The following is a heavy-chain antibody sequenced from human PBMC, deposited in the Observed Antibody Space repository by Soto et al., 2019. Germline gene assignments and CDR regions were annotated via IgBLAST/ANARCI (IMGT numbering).Heavy chain of an antibody. J-gene: IGHJ4*02. Sequence: EVQLLESGGGLVQPGGSLRLSCAVSGFTFSNYAMSWVRQAPGKGLEWVSVISGSGGSTFYGDSVKGRFTISRDNSKKTLHLQMNSLRAEDTAVYYCAKDSGSSGLFDYWGQGTLVAVSS. V-gene: IGHV3-23*01. D-gene: IGHD5-12*01. CDR1: GFTFSNYA. CDR3: AKDSGSSGLFDY. CDR2: ISGSGGST.